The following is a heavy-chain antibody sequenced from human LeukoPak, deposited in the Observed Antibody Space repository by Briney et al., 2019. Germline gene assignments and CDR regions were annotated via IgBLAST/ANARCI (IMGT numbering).Heavy chain of an antibody. CDR1: GGSFSGYY. CDR2: INHSGST. CDR3: ARFAAAGSRWFDP. J-gene: IGHJ5*02. D-gene: IGHD6-13*01. Sequence: KPSETLSLTCAVYGGSFSGYYWSWIRQPPGKGLEWIGEINHSGSTNYNPSLKSRVTISVDTSKNRFSLKLSSVTAADTAVYYCARFAAAGSRWFDPWGQGTLVTVSS. V-gene: IGHV4-34*01.